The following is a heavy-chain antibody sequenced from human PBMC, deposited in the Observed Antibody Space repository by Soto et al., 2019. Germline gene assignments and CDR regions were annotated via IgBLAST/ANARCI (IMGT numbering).Heavy chain of an antibody. CDR2: ISARNGDT. CDR3: ARGEWAYYYILTLVYYGMDV. V-gene: IGHV1-18*04. CDR1: GYTFTTYG. D-gene: IGHD3-9*01. Sequence: ASVKVSCKASGYTFTTYGIIWVRQAPGQHLEWLGWISARNGDTNYAQGFQGRVTLTTDASTSTAYMELMTLRSDDTAVYYCARGEWAYYYILTLVYYGMDVWGQGTTVTGSS. J-gene: IGHJ6*02.